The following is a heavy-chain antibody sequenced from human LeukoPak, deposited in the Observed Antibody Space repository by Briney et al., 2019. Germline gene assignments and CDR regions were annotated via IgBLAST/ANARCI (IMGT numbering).Heavy chain of an antibody. Sequence: SETLSLTCAVYGGSFSGYYWSWIRQPPGKGLEWIGEINHSGSTNYNPSLKSRVTISVDTSKNQFSLKLSSVTAADTVVYYCARGLTGLLDYWGQGTLVTVSS. CDR1: GGSFSGYY. J-gene: IGHJ4*02. V-gene: IGHV4-34*01. CDR2: INHSGST. D-gene: IGHD5-18*01. CDR3: ARGLTGLLDY.